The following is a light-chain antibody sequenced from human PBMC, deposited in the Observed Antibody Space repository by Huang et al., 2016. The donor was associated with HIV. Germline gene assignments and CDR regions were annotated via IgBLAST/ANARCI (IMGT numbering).Light chain of an antibody. CDR3: QQSYSTPQT. CDR1: QSVLDSSNNKNY. J-gene: IGKJ1*01. V-gene: IGKV4-1*01. Sequence: DIVMTQSPDSLAVSLGERATINCKSSQSVLDSSNNKNYLSWCQQKPGQPPKLLIYWASTRESGVPDRFSGSGSGTDFTLTISSLQAEDVAVYYCQQSYSTPQTFGQGTKVEIK. CDR2: WAS.